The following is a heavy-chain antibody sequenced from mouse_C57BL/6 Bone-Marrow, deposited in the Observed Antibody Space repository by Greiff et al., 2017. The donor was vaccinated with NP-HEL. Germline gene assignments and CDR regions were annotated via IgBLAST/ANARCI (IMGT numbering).Heavy chain of an antibody. CDR1: GFSFNTYA. D-gene: IGHD6-5*01. Sequence: EVHLVESGGGLVQPKGSLKLSCAASGFSFNTYAMNWVRQAPGKGLEWVARIRSKSNNYATYYADSVKDRFTISRDDSESMLYLQMNNLKTEDTAMYYCVRNAYGGDYAMDYWGQGTSVTVSS. CDR2: IRSKSNNYAT. J-gene: IGHJ4*01. V-gene: IGHV10-1*01. CDR3: VRNAYGGDYAMDY.